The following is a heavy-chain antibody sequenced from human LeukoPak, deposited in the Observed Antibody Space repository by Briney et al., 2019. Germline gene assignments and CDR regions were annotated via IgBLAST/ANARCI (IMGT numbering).Heavy chain of an antibody. D-gene: IGHD1-1*01. Sequence: PGGSLRLSCAASGFTFSSYRMSWVRQAPGKGLEWVANIKQDGGEKYYVDSVKGRFTISRDNAKNSLYLQMNSLRAEDTAVYYCARHRLQLERRGLDYWGQGTLVTVSS. J-gene: IGHJ4*02. CDR3: ARHRLQLERRGLDY. CDR2: IKQDGGEK. CDR1: GFTFSSYR. V-gene: IGHV3-7*01.